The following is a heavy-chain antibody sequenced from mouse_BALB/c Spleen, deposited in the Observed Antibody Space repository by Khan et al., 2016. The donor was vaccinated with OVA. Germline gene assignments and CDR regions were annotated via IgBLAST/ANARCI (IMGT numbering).Heavy chain of an antibody. J-gene: IGHJ4*01. CDR1: GYSITSNYA. D-gene: IGHD1-1*01. V-gene: IGHV3-2*02. CDR3: ARGNYYGYAMDY. CDR2: ISCSGST. Sequence: EVQLQESGPGLVKPSQSLSLTCTVTGYSITSNYAWNWIRQFPGNKLEWMGYISCSGSTSYNPSLKSRISITRDTSKNQFFLQLNSVTTEDTATYYCARGNYYGYAMDYWGQVTSVTVSS.